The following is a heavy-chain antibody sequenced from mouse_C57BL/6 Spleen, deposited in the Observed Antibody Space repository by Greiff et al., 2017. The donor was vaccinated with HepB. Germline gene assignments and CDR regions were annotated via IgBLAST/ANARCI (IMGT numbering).Heavy chain of an antibody. CDR3: ATSYYSNLYYFDY. D-gene: IGHD2-5*01. V-gene: IGHV5-6*01. CDR2: ISSGGSST. CDR1: GFTFSSYG. J-gene: IGHJ2*01. Sequence: EVQLVESGGDLVKPGGSLKLSCAASGFTFSSYGMSWVRQTPDKRLEWVATISSGGSSTYYPDSVRGRFTISRDNAKNTLYLQRSSLKSKDTAMYYCATSYYSNLYYFDYWGQGTTLTVSS.